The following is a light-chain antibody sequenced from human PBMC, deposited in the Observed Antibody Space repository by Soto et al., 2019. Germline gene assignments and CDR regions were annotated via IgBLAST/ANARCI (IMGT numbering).Light chain of an antibody. CDR1: QSVSSSS. CDR3: QQYNNWPPWT. V-gene: IGKV3-20*01. J-gene: IGKJ1*01. Sequence: EIVLTQSPDTLSLSPGERATLSCRASQSVSSSSLAWYQQKPGQAPRLLIYATSYSATGIPDRFSGSGSGTDFTLTISRLEAEDFAVYYCQQYNNWPPWTFGQGTKGDIK. CDR2: ATS.